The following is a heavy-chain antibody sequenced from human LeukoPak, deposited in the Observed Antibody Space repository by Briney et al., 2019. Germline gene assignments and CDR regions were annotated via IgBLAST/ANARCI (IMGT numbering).Heavy chain of an antibody. Sequence: ASVKVSCKASGYTFTGYHIHWVRQVPGQGLEWMGWINPDSGGTNFPQNFQGRVTMTRDTSISTAYMEISWLRSDDTAVYYCARDLTGDPAAYFDFWGQGTLVTVSS. CDR1: GYTFTGYH. CDR2: INPDSGGT. V-gene: IGHV1-2*02. J-gene: IGHJ4*02. CDR3: ARDLTGDPAAYFDF. D-gene: IGHD3-9*01.